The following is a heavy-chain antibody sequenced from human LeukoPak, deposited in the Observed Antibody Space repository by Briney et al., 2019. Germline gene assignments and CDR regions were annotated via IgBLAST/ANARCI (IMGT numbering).Heavy chain of an antibody. CDR1: GGSFSSYD. Sequence: PSETLSLTCGVYGGSFSSYDWSWVRQPPGKGLEWIGAMNHGGTTNYHPSFKSRVTISVDTSKNQFSLKPTSVTAADTVVYYCARDYGDYAWYGAVRYYYYYMDVWGKGTTVTVSS. V-gene: IGHV4-34*01. D-gene: IGHD4-17*01. J-gene: IGHJ6*03. CDR2: MNHGGTT. CDR3: ARDYGDYAWYGAVRYYYYYMDV.